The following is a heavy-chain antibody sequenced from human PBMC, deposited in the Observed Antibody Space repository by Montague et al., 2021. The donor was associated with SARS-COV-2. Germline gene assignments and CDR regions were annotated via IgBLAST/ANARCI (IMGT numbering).Heavy chain of an antibody. V-gene: IGHV4-39*01. D-gene: IGHD3-22*01. Sequence: YYGGKTKYNPSLKSRVAISVDTSKNQFSLKLSSVTAADTAVYYCARFTTSYYYDSKAAPATPDAFDIFGQWTMVTVSS. CDR2: YYGGKT. CDR3: ARFTTSYYYDSKAAPATPDAFDI. J-gene: IGHJ3*02.